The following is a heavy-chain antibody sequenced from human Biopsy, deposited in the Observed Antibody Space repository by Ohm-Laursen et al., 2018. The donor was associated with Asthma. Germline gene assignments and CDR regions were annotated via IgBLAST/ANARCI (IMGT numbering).Heavy chain of an antibody. V-gene: IGHV3-53*01. CDR2: IYSGGTS. Sequence: SLRLSCTASGFAVSRDYMFWVRQAPGKGLGWVSVIYSGGTSHTADSVRGRFTISRDYSKNTLYLQMHSLRAEGTAVYYCARGDSSNWSHYYFDYWGQGTLVTVSS. D-gene: IGHD3-22*01. CDR1: GFAVSRDY. J-gene: IGHJ4*02. CDR3: ARGDSSNWSHYYFDY.